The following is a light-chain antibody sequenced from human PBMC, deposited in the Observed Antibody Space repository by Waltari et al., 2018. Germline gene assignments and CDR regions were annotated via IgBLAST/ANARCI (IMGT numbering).Light chain of an antibody. V-gene: IGKV4-1*01. CDR1: QRVLYSSNNKNY. J-gene: IGKJ5*01. CDR2: WAA. Sequence: DIVMTQSPDSLAVSLGERATINCKSSQRVLYSSNNKNYIAWYQQKPGQPPKLLIYWAATREVGVPDRFSGSGSGTDFTLTISSLQAEDVAVYYCQQYYSTPRTFGQGTRLEIK. CDR3: QQYYSTPRT.